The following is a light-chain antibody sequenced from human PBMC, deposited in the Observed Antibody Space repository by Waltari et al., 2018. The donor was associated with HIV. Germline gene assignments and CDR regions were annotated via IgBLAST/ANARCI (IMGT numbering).Light chain of an antibody. CDR3: QHLNSFPPFT. CDR1: QGISSN. J-gene: IGKJ3*01. Sequence: DIQLTQSPSFLSASVGDRVPITCRASQGISSNLAWYQPKPGQAPTLLIYAASSLPTGVPSRFSGSGSGTEFTLTVRRLQPEDFATYFCQHLNSFPPFTFGPGTTVDVK. V-gene: IGKV1-9*01. CDR2: AAS.